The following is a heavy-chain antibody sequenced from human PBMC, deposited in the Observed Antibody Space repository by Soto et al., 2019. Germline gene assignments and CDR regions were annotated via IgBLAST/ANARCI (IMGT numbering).Heavy chain of an antibody. CDR3: ARAGKYYYGSGSPYYYGMDV. D-gene: IGHD3-10*01. CDR2: ISGYNGNT. CDR1: GYTFTSYG. Sequence: QVQLVQSGAEVKKPGASVKVSCKASGYTFTSYGVSWVRQAPGQGLEWMGWISGYNGNTNYAQKLPGRVTMTTDASTSTAYMELRRLSSDDTAVYYCARAGKYYYGSGSPYYYGMDVWGQGITVTVSS. J-gene: IGHJ6*02. V-gene: IGHV1-18*04.